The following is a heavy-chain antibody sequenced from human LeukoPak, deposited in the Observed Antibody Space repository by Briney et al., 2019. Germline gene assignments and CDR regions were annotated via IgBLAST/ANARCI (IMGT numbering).Heavy chain of an antibody. J-gene: IGHJ4*02. Sequence: GGSLRLSCVASGFTFSSYAMSWVRQAPGKGLEWVSGISGSGGSTYYADSVKGRFTISRDNSKNTLYLQMNSLRAEDTAVYHCAKGSTYNYGPDYWGQGTLVTVSS. D-gene: IGHD5-18*01. CDR3: AKGSTYNYGPDY. V-gene: IGHV3-23*01. CDR2: ISGSGGST. CDR1: GFTFSSYA.